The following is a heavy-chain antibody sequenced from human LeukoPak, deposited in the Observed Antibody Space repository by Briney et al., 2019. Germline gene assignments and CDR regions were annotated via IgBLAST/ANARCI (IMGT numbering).Heavy chain of an antibody. CDR2: IIPMFGTA. CDR3: ARHRPAKHYYDSSAYSPFDY. CDR1: VCTFSSYA. J-gene: IGHJ4*02. V-gene: IGHV1-69*01. Sequence: GSSVKVSCKASVCTFSSYAWVRQAPGPGLEWMGGIIPMFGTAKYAQKFQGRVTITADESTSTAYMELSSLRSEDTAVYYCARHRPAKHYYDSSAYSPFDYWGQGTLVTVSS. D-gene: IGHD3-22*01.